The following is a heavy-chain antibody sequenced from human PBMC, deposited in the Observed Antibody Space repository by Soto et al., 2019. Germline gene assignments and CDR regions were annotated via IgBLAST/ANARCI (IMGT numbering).Heavy chain of an antibody. J-gene: IGHJ5*01. CDR2: IIPMFGTT. D-gene: IGHD6-13*01. V-gene: IGHV1-69*01. CDR3: ARDSTQCSSWYLWFAP. CDR1: GGTFSRYA. Sequence: QVQLVQSGAEVRKPGSSVKVSCKASGGTFSRYAINWVRQAPGQGLEWMGGIIPMFGTTNYEQKFKGRVTITADESTSTAYMELNTLRSEVAAVYYCARDSTQCSSWYLWFAPWGQGTLVTVSS.